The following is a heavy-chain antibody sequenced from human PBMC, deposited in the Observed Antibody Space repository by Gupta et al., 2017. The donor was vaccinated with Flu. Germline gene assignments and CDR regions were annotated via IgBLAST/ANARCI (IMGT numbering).Heavy chain of an antibody. J-gene: IGHJ4*02. Sequence: EVQLLESGGNLIQPGGSLRLSCAASGFIFNNYAMTWVRQAPGKGLEWVSSISGNGGDTYRADSVKGRFITSRDNSKSTLYLEMNGLRAEDTAVYYCVRAVYTCTGTCYRLFDYWGQGTLVTVSS. CDR2: ISGNGGDT. CDR1: GFIFNNYA. D-gene: IGHD3-16*01. CDR3: VRAVYTCTGTCYRLFDY. V-gene: IGHV3-23*01.